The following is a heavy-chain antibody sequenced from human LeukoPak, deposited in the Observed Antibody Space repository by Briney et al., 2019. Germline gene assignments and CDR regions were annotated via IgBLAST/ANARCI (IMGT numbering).Heavy chain of an antibody. CDR1: GGSISSGGYS. CDR3: ARIPFGGHWFDP. D-gene: IGHD3-16*01. J-gene: IGHJ5*02. CDR2: IYHSGST. Sequence: SETLSLTCAVSGGSISSGGYSWSWIRQPPGKGLEWIGYIYHSGSTYYNPSLKSRVTISVDRSKNQYSLKLSSVTAADTAVYYCARIPFGGHWFDPWGQGTLVTVSS. V-gene: IGHV4-30-2*01.